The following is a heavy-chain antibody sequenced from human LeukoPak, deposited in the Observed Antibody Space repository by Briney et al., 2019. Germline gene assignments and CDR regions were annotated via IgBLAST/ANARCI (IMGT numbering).Heavy chain of an antibody. J-gene: IGHJ6*02. CDR2: IYYSGST. CDR3: PRRVGRRGGGDYYYYGMDV. D-gene: IGHD2-21*01. CDR1: GGFISSYY. Sequence: SETLSLTCTVSGGFISSYYWSWIRQPPGKGLEWIGYIYYSGSTNYNPSLKSRVTISVDTSKNQFSLKLSSVTAADTAVYYCPRRVGRRGGGDYYYYGMDVWGQGTTVTVSS. V-gene: IGHV4-59*08.